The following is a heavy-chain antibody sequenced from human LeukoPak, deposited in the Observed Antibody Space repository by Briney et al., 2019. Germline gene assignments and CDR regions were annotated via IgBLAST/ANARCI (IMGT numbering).Heavy chain of an antibody. J-gene: IGHJ4*02. CDR3: ARLGPLWFGELLVDY. CDR2: INYSGST. Sequence: SETLSLTCTVSGGSISSSSYYWGWIRQPPGKGLEWIGSINYSGSTYYNPSLKSRVTISVDTSKNQFSLKLSSVTAADTAVYYCARLGPLWFGELLVDYWGQGTLVTVSS. V-gene: IGHV4-39*01. CDR1: GGSISSSSYY. D-gene: IGHD3-10*01.